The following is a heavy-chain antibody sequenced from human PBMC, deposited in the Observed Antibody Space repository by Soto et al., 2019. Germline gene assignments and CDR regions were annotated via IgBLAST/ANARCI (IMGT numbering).Heavy chain of an antibody. V-gene: IGHV3-21*01. J-gene: IGHJ3*02. Sequence: GGSLRLSCAASGFTFSSYSMNWVRQAPGKGLEWVSSISSSSSYIYYAGSVKGRFTISRDNAKNSLYLQMNSLRAEDTAVYYCTTDGTRGPNGDDTFDIWGQVTMVTVSS. CDR2: ISSSSSYI. CDR1: GFTFSSYS. D-gene: IGHD4-17*01. CDR3: TTDGTRGPNGDDTFDI.